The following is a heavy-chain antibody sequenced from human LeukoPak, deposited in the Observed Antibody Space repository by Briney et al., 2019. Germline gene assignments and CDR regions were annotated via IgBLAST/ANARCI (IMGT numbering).Heavy chain of an antibody. V-gene: IGHV4-39*01. Sequence: SETLSLTCTVSGGSTSSSNFYRGWIRQPPGMGLEWIGGIHYSGNTYYNPSLKSRVTISIDTSKNQFSLKLSSVTAADTAVYYCARLGAGPTYYDFWSGYSSFYFDYWGQGTLVTVSS. CDR3: ARLGAGPTYYDFWSGYSSFYFDY. D-gene: IGHD3-3*01. CDR2: IHYSGNT. CDR1: GGSTSSSNFY. J-gene: IGHJ4*02.